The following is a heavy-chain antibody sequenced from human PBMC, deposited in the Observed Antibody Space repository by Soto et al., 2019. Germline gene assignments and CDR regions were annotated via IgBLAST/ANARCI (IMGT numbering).Heavy chain of an antibody. CDR3: ARGLWFGELLSGPGKGYYYYGMDV. V-gene: IGHV1-3*01. Sequence: GASVKVSCKASGYTFTSYAIHWVRQAPGQRLEWMGWINASNGNTKYSQKFQGRVTITTDTSTSTANKELSSMRSEDTAVYYCARGLWFGELLSGPGKGYYYYGMDVWGQGTTVTVSS. J-gene: IGHJ6*02. CDR1: GYTFTSYA. D-gene: IGHD3-10*01. CDR2: INASNGNT.